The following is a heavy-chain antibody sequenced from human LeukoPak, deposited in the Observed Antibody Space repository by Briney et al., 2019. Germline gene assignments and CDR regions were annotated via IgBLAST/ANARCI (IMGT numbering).Heavy chain of an antibody. J-gene: IGHJ4*02. Sequence: GGSLRLSCAASGFTFSSYSMNWVRQAPGKGLEWVANIKQDGNETYYLDSEKGRFTISRDNAKNSMYLQMNSLRAEDTAVYYCVGCSGGTCSDFDYWGRGTLVTVSS. CDR3: VGCSGGTCSDFDY. D-gene: IGHD2-15*01. CDR2: IKQDGNET. CDR1: GFTFSSYS. V-gene: IGHV3-7*01.